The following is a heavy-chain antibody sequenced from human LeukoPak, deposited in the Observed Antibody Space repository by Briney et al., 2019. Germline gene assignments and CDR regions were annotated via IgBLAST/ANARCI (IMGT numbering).Heavy chain of an antibody. CDR1: GGSFSGYY. Sequence: SETLSLTCAVYGGSFSGYYWSWIRQPPGKGLEWIGEINHSGSTNYNPSLKSRVTISVDTSKNQFSLKLSSVTAADTAVYYCARVRSLPVYYYGMDVWGQGTTVTVSS. V-gene: IGHV4-34*01. CDR2: INHSGST. CDR3: ARVRSLPVYYYGMDV. J-gene: IGHJ6*02. D-gene: IGHD4-17*01.